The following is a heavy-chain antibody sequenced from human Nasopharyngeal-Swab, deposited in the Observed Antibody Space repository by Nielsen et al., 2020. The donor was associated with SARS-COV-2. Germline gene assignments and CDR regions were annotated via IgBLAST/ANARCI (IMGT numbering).Heavy chain of an antibody. J-gene: IGHJ3*02. CDR3: ARHQEFTIFGVVIRGAFDI. CDR2: IYYSGST. CDR1: GGSISSGGSY. V-gene: IGHV4-31*03. Sequence: LRLSCTVSGGSISSGGSYWSWIRQHPGKGLEWIGYIYYSGSTYYNPSLKSRVTISVDTSKNQFSLKLSSVTAADTAVYYCARHQEFTIFGVVIRGAFDIWGQGTMVTVSS. D-gene: IGHD3-3*01.